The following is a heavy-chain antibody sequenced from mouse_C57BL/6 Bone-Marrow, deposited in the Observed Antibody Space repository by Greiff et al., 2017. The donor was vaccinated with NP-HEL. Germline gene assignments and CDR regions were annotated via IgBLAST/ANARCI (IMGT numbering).Heavy chain of an antibody. CDR1: GFTFSSYA. CDR3: AREDYGSSSGAMDY. V-gene: IGHV5-4*01. D-gene: IGHD1-1*01. CDR2: ISDGGSYT. J-gene: IGHJ4*01. Sequence: EVKVVESGGGLVKPGGSLKLSCAASGFTFSSYAMSWVRQTPEKRLEWVATISDGGSYTYYPDNVKGRFTISRDNAKNNLYLQMSHLKSEDTAMYYCAREDYGSSSGAMDYWGQGTSVTVSS.